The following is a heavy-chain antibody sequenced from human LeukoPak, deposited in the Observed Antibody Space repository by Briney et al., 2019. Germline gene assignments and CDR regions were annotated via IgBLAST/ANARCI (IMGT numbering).Heavy chain of an antibody. D-gene: IGHD3-10*01. J-gene: IGHJ6*02. V-gene: IGHV3-9*01. Sequence: GGSLRLSCAASGFTFDDYAMHWVRQAPGKGLEWVSGISWNSGSIGYADSVKGRFTISRDNAKDSLYLQMNSLRAEDTALYYCAKGLVRGPFYYGMDVWGQGTTVTVSS. CDR1: GFTFDDYA. CDR2: ISWNSGSI. CDR3: AKGLVRGPFYYGMDV.